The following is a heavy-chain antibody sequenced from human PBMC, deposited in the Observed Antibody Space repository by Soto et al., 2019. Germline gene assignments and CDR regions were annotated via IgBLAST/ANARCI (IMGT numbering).Heavy chain of an antibody. CDR2: ISSSGSAI. CDR1: GFTFSDYY. J-gene: IGHJ4*02. CDR3: PRWRVDASWSGNYSAY. V-gene: IGHV3-11*01. D-gene: IGHD3-3*01. Sequence: QVQLVESGGGLVKPGGSLRLSCAASGFTFSDYYMSWIRQAPGKGLEWVSYISSSGSAIYYADSVKGRFTISRDNTKNSLNLQINILIAKDTAMYYCPRWRVDASWSGNYSAYRGQGTQVTVSS.